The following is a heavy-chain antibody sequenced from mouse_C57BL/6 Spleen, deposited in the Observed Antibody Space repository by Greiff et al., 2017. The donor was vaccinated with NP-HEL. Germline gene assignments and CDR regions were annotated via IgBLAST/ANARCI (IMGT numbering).Heavy chain of an antibody. CDR2: IHPNSGST. CDR1: GYTFTSYW. CDR3: AIYYYGSSLFAY. D-gene: IGHD1-1*01. V-gene: IGHV1-64*01. J-gene: IGHJ3*01. Sequence: VQLQQPGAELVKPGASVKLSCKASGYTFTSYWMHWVKQRPGQGLEWIGMIHPNSGSTNYNEKFKSKATLTVDKSSSTAYMQLSSLTSEDSAVYYCAIYYYGSSLFAYWGQGTLVTVSA.